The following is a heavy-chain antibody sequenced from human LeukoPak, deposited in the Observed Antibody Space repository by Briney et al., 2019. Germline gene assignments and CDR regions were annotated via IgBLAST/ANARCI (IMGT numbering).Heavy chain of an antibody. J-gene: IGHJ4*02. CDR1: GFPFSKYG. CDR2: ISYDGSNQ. V-gene: IGHV3-30*18. D-gene: IGHD4-23*01. Sequence: LGGSLRLSCAASGFPFSKYGMHWVRQAPGKGLEWVAVISYDGSNQYYTDSVKGRFIISRDNSENTLYLRMNSLRAEDTAVYYCANLYGGLYDYWGQGTLVTVSS. CDR3: ANLYGGLYDY.